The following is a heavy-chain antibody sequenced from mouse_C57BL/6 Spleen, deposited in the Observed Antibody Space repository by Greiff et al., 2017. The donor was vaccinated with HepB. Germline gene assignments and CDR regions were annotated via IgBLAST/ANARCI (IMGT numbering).Heavy chain of an antibody. CDR2: IHPNSGST. CDR1: GYTFTSYW. V-gene: IGHV1-64*01. Sequence: QVQLKQPGAELVKPGASVKLSCKASGYTFTSYWMHWVKQRPGQGLEWIGMIHPNSGSTNYNEKFKSKATLTVDKSSSTAYMQLSSLTSEDSAVYYSARYSNSYAMDYWGQGTSVTVSS. J-gene: IGHJ4*01. D-gene: IGHD2-5*01. CDR3: ARYSNSYAMDY.